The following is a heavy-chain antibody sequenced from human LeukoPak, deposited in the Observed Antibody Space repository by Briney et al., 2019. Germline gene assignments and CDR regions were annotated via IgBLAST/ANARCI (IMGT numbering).Heavy chain of an antibody. CDR2: IRTKANNYAT. J-gene: IGHJ4*02. CDR3: SRHEALTGDY. Sequence: RGSLKLSCAASGVTFSASTVHWGRQASGEGLDWGAHIRTKANNYATAYAASGKGRFTISRDDSNNTASLQMTSLQIEDTAVYYSSRHEALTGDYWGQGTLVTVSS. V-gene: IGHV3-73*01. CDR1: GVTFSAST. D-gene: IGHD3-9*01.